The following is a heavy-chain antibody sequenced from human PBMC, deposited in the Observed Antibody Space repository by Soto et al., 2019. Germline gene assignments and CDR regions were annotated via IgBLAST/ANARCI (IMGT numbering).Heavy chain of an antibody. J-gene: IGHJ4*02. Sequence: PSETLSLTCAVYGGSFSGYYWSWIRQPPGKGLEWIGEINHSGSTNYNPSLKSRATISVDTSKNQFSLKLSSVTAADTAVYYCARVPDYWGQGILVTAPQ. CDR1: GGSFSGYY. V-gene: IGHV4-34*01. D-gene: IGHD2-2*01. CDR2: INHSGST. CDR3: ARVPDY.